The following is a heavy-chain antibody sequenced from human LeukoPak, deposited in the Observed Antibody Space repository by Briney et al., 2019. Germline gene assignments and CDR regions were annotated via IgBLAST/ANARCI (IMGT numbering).Heavy chain of an antibody. CDR2: IYYSGST. D-gene: IGHD6-13*01. CDR3: ASIHLSSSAYFDY. CDR1: GGSISSSSYY. J-gene: IGHJ4*02. Sequence: SETLSLTCTVSGGSISSSSYYWGWIRQPPGKGLEWIGSIYYSGSTYYNPSLKSRVTISVDTSKNQFSLKPSSVTAADTAVYYCASIHLSSSAYFDYWGQGTLVTVSS. V-gene: IGHV4-39*01.